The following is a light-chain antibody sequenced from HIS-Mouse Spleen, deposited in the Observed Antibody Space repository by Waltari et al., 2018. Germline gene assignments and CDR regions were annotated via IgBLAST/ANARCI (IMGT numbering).Light chain of an antibody. CDR1: SSNIGAGYD. CDR3: QSYDSSLSGVV. Sequence: QSVLTQPPSVSGAPGQRVTISCTGSSSNIGAGYDVHWYQQLPGTAPKPLIYGNSNRPSGVPDRFSGSKSSTSASLAITGLQAEDEADYYCQSYDSSLSGVVFGGGTKLTVL. V-gene: IGLV1-40*01. J-gene: IGLJ2*01. CDR2: GNS.